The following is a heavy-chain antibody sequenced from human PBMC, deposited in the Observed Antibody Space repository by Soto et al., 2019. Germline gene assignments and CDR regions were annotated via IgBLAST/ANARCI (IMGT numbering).Heavy chain of an antibody. J-gene: IGHJ6*01. CDR3: ARGTTTSSFSAMDV. D-gene: IGHD1-1*01. CDR1: GFTFSNNA. V-gene: IGHV3-30-3*01. Sequence: QVQLVESGGGVVQPGRSLRLSCAASGFTFSNNAMDWVRQAPGKGLEWVAVISYDGSNKYIAESVQGRFTISRDNSKNTLFLQRKSLRAEDTSVYYCARGTTTSSFSAMDVWGQGTTVTVSS. CDR2: ISYDGSNK.